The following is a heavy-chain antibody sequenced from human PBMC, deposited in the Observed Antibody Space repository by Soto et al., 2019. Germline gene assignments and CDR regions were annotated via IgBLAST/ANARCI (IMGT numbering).Heavy chain of an antibody. V-gene: IGHV4-34*01. Sequence: QVQLQQWGAGLLKTSETLSLTCAVYGGSFSGYYWSWIRQPPGKGLEWIGEINHRGSTNYNPSLKSRFTIAVDTSKNQCARELGTVSAADTAGYYCARVALNQHVPHWYFDLWGRGTMVTVFS. CDR2: INHRGST. D-gene: IGHD6-6*01. J-gene: IGHJ2*01. CDR1: GGSFSGYY. CDR3: ARVALNQHVPHWYFDL.